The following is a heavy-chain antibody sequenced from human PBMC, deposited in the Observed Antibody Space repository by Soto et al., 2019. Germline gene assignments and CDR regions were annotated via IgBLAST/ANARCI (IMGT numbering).Heavy chain of an antibody. CDR3: ARTDRDFYGLDV. CDR1: GFTFRNYD. J-gene: IGHJ6*02. V-gene: IGHV3-13*05. CDR2: ISAAGDP. Sequence: EVQLVESGGGLVQPGVSLRLSCEASGFTFRNYDMHWVRQGTGKGLEWVSGISAAGDPDYVDSVEGRFTISRENAQNSFFLQMYSLRVGDTAVYYCARTDRDFYGLDVWGQGTTVIVSS.